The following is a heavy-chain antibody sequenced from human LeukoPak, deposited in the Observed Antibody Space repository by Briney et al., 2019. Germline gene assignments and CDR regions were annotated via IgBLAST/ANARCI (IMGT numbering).Heavy chain of an antibody. Sequence: SETLSLTCSVSGGSLSSYYWTGIRQPPGKGLEWLGYIHYTGNTNYNPSLKSRGTISVDTSQNQFSLKVSSVTASDTCVYYGGRPFRDGYTLDVFDIWGQGKLVTVSS. CDR1: GGSLSSYY. CDR2: IHYTGNT. D-gene: IGHD5-24*01. J-gene: IGHJ3*02. V-gene: IGHV4-59*08. CDR3: GRPFRDGYTLDVFDI.